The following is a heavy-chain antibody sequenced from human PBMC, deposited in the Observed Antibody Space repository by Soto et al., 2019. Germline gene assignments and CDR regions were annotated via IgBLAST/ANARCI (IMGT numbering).Heavy chain of an antibody. CDR2: IIPIFGTA. D-gene: IGHD6-6*01. CDR1: GGTFSSYA. CDR3: ASPSIAARPYYYYYGMDV. V-gene: IGHV1-69*01. J-gene: IGHJ6*02. Sequence: QVQLVQSGAEVKKPGSSVKVSCKASGGTFSSYAISWVRQAPGQGLEWMGGIIPIFGTANYAQKFQGRVTITADESTSTADMELSSLRSEYTAVYYCASPSIAARPYYYYYGMDVWGQGTTVTVSS.